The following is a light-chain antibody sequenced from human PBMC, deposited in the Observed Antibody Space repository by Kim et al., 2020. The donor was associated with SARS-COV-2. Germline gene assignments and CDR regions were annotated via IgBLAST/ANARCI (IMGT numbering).Light chain of an antibody. J-gene: IGLJ2*01. CDR1: RIDVAAYNF. Sequence: GQSITISCTGTRIDVAAYNFVYWYQQHPGEAPKVIIYDVDNRPSGVSNRFSGSKSGTTASLTISEVQAEDEADYYCSSFRSGNTLLFGGGTQLTVL. V-gene: IGLV2-14*03. CDR3: SSFRSGNTLL. CDR2: DVD.